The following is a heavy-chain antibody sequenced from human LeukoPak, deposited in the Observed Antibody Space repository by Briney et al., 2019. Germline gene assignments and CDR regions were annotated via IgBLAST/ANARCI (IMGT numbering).Heavy chain of an antibody. Sequence: SETLSLTCAVYGGSFSGYYWSWIRQPPGKGLEWIGEINHGGSTNYNPSLKSRVTISVDTSKNQFSLKLSSVTAADTAVYYCARNTPALPFDYWGQGTLVTVSS. CDR2: INHGGST. CDR1: GGSFSGYY. J-gene: IGHJ4*02. D-gene: IGHD2-15*01. CDR3: ARNTPALPFDY. V-gene: IGHV4-34*01.